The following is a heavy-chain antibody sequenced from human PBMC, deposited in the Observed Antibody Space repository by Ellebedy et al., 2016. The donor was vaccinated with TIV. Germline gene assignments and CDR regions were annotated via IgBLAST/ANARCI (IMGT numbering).Heavy chain of an antibody. J-gene: IGHJ4*02. V-gene: IGHV4-39*01. CDR3: ARTDPWQPIDY. Sequence: MPSETLSLTCSVSGGSVSSTRYYWAWIRQPPGKGLEYIGSVYYSGSTYYSPSFKSRVTLSADTSKNQFSLNLRTATAADTAVYYCARTDPWQPIDYWGQGTLAIVSS. D-gene: IGHD2-21*02. CDR2: VYYSGST. CDR1: GGSVSSTRYY.